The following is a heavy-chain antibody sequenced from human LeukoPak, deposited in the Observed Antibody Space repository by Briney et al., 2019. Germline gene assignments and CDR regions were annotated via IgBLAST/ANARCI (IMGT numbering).Heavy chain of an antibody. Sequence: GGSLRLSCAASGLTFSSYAMHWVRQAPGKGLEWVAVISYDGSNKYYADSVKGRFTISRDNSKNTLYLQMNSLRAEDTAVYYCARDRRTAIKYYFDYWGQGTLVTVSS. CDR3: ARDRRTAIKYYFDY. CDR1: GLTFSSYA. CDR2: ISYDGSNK. J-gene: IGHJ4*02. V-gene: IGHV3-30*04. D-gene: IGHD3-9*01.